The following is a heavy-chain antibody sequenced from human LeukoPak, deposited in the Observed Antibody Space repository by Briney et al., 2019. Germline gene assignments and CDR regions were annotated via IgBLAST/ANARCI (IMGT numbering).Heavy chain of an antibody. V-gene: IGHV3-23*01. D-gene: IGHD6-13*01. Sequence: GGSLRLSCAASGFTFSSSAMSWVRQAPGKGLEWVSAISNNGGYSYYADSVQGRFTISRDNSKSTLCLQMNSLRAEDTAVYYCARDRTAAGWGQGTLVTVSS. CDR3: ARDRTAAG. CDR2: ISNNGGYS. J-gene: IGHJ4*02. CDR1: GFTFSSSA.